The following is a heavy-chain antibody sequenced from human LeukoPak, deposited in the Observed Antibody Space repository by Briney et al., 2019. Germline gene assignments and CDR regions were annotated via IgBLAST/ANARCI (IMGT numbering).Heavy chain of an antibody. CDR2: INPNSVGT. V-gene: IGHV1-2*02. CDR3: ARDGPPAYCSSTSCENWFDP. Sequence: ASVIVSCTASDYTFTFYYMDWVGQAPGQGLEWMGWINPNSVGTNYAQTFQGRVTMTRDTSISTAYIELSRLRSDDTAVYYCARDGPPAYCSSTSCENWFDPWGQGTLVTVSS. CDR1: DYTFTFYY. D-gene: IGHD2-2*01. J-gene: IGHJ5*02.